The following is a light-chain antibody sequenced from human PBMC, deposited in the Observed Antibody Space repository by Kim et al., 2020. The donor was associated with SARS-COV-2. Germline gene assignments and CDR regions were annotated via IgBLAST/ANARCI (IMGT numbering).Light chain of an antibody. CDR2: DVS. CDR3: SSYTSSSTLV. V-gene: IGLV2-14*03. J-gene: IGLJ3*02. CDR1: STDIGGYDY. Sequence: GQSITISCTGTSTDIGGYDYGAWYQQHPGQAPKLMIDDVSNRPSGVSNRFSASKSGNTASLTISGLQAEDEGDYYCSSYTSSSTLVFGGGTQLTVL.